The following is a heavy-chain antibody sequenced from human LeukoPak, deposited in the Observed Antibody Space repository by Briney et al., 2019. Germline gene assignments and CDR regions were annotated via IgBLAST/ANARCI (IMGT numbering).Heavy chain of an antibody. V-gene: IGHV4-30-2*01. D-gene: IGHD5-12*01. CDR2: IYHSGST. CDR1: GGSISSGGYS. J-gene: IGHJ6*02. Sequence: SQTLSLTCAVSGGSISSGGYSWSWIRQPPGKGLEWIGYIYHSGSTYYDPSLKSRVTISVDRSKNQFSLKLSSVTAADTAVYYCAHSGSDYYYYGMDVWGQGTTVTVFS. CDR3: AHSGSDYYYYGMDV.